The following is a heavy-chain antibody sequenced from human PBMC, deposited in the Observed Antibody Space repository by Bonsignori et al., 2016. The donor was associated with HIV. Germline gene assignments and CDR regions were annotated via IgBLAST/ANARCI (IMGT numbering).Heavy chain of an antibody. CDR2: IYWDDDK. J-gene: IGHJ3*02. CDR3: AHQAWDTSDYYAFDI. Sequence: PGKALEWLALIYWDDDKRYSPSLKHRLTITKDTSKNQVVLTMTNMDPVDTATYYCAHQAWDTSDYYAFDIWGQGTMVTVSS. V-gene: IGHV2-5*02. D-gene: IGHD3-22*01.